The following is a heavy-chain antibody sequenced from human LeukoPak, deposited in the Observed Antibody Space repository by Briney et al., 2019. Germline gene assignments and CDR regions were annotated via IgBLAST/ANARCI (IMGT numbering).Heavy chain of an antibody. V-gene: IGHV3-74*01. CDR3: ARGGLSAYCGGDCYTFDY. J-gene: IGHJ4*02. CDR2: INSDGSST. Sequence: PGGSLRLSCAASEFTFSSYWMHWVRQAPGKGLVWVSRINSDGSSTSYADSVKGRFTISRDNAKNTLYLQMNSLRAEDTAVYYCARGGLSAYCGGDCYTFDYWGQGTLVTVSS. D-gene: IGHD2-21*02. CDR1: EFTFSSYW.